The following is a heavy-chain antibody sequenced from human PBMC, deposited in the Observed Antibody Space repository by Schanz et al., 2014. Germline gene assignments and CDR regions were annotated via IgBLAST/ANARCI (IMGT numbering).Heavy chain of an antibody. J-gene: IGHJ5*02. CDR2: ISAYTNNT. Sequence: QGQLVQSGAEVKKPGASLKVSCKASGYSFSAHYLHWVRQAPGQGLEWMGWISAYTNNTNYAQKVQGRVTMTTDTSTGTAYMELRSLRSDDTAVYYCARDRRRYCSTASCLHDNWFDPWGQGTLVIVSS. D-gene: IGHD2-2*01. CDR1: GYSFSAHY. V-gene: IGHV1-18*04. CDR3: ARDRRRYCSTASCLHDNWFDP.